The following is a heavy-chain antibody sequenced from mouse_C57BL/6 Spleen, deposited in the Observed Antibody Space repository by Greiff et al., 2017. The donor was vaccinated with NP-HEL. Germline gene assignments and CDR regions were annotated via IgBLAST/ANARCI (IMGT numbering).Heavy chain of an antibody. D-gene: IGHD1-1*01. CDR1: GFSLTSYG. V-gene: IGHV2-5*01. J-gene: IGHJ2*01. CDR3: AKEGRYYGSSYVLDY. CDR2: IWRGGST. Sequence: QVQLKESGPGLVQPSQSLSITCTVSGFSLTSYGVHWVRQSPGKGLEWLGVIWRGGSTDYNAAFMSRLSITKDNSKSQVFFKMNSLQADDTAIYYCAKEGRYYGSSYVLDYWGQGTTLTVSS.